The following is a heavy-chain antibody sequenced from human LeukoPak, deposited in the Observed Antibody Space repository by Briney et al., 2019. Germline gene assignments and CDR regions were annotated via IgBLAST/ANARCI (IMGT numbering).Heavy chain of an antibody. D-gene: IGHD6-19*01. CDR2: INTYNGNT. V-gene: IGHV1-18*01. CDR1: GYTFINYG. CDR3: ARDPHEFSSGWSHFEY. J-gene: IGHJ4*02. Sequence: ASVKVSCKASGYTFINYGISWVRQAPGQGLEWMGWINTYNGNTNYAQKLQGRVTMTTDTSTSTADMELRSLRSDDTAVYYCARDPHEFSSGWSHFEYWGQGTLVTVSS.